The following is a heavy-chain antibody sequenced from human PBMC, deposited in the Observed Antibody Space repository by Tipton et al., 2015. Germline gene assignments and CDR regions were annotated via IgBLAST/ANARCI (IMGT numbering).Heavy chain of an antibody. Sequence: TLSLTCTVSGDSISSGGYYWTWIRQHPVRGLEWIGYIYNTGSVYYNPSLQSRLSISIDTSKDQFSLKLTSVTAADTAVYYCARVKVATMLYYFDYWGQGTLVTVSS. V-gene: IGHV4-31*03. D-gene: IGHD5-12*01. CDR1: GDSISSGGYY. CDR3: ARVKVATMLYYFDY. CDR2: IYNTGSV. J-gene: IGHJ4*02.